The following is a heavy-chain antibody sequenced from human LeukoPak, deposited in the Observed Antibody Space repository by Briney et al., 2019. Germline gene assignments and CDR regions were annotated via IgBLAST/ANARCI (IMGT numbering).Heavy chain of an antibody. Sequence: GESLKISCKAFGYSFTSYWIGWVRQMPGKGLEWMGIIDPSDSDIRYTPSFQGQVTISADKSLSTAYLQWNSLKASDTAIYYCARQTAMGRSGDYWGQGTLVTVSS. CDR3: ARQTAMGRSGDY. CDR1: GYSFTSYW. D-gene: IGHD7-27*01. V-gene: IGHV5-51*01. CDR2: IDPSDSDI. J-gene: IGHJ4*02.